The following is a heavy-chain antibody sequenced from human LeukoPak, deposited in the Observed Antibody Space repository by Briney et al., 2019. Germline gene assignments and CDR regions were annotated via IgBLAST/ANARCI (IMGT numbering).Heavy chain of an antibody. CDR1: GGSISSYY. Sequence: SETLSLTCTVSGGSISSYYWSWIRQPPGKGLEWIGYIYYSGSTNYNPSLKSRVTISVDTSKNQFSLKLSSVTAADTAVYYCARQMDTAMVTGPYYYYMDVWGKGTTVTVSS. J-gene: IGHJ6*03. CDR2: IYYSGST. CDR3: ARQMDTAMVTGPYYYYMDV. V-gene: IGHV4-59*08. D-gene: IGHD5-18*01.